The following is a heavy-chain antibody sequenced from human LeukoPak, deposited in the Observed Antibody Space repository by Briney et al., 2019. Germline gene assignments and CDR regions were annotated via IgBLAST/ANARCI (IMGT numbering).Heavy chain of an antibody. J-gene: IGHJ1*01. D-gene: IGHD2-2*01. CDR1: GYTFTKYN. CDR3: VRGAEVVVVVNMSLDFEH. V-gene: IGHV1-46*01. Sequence: ASVKVSCKAFGYTFTKYNMHWVRQAPGQGLEWMGIINPLGGSTSYAQKFQGRVSMTRDTSTSTLYLDLNSLRSDDTAMYYCVRGAEVVVVVNMSLDFEHWGQGTLVTVSS. CDR2: INPLGGST.